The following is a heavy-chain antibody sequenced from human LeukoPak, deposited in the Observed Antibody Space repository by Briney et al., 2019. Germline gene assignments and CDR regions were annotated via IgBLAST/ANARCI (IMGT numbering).Heavy chain of an antibody. V-gene: IGHV3-23*01. Sequence: GGSLRLSCAASGFTFSSYAMSWVRQAPGKGLEWVSLISGNSGATYYADSVKGRFTISRDNSKDTLYLQMNTLRAEDTAIYYCTKRRGYNFDYWGQGTLVTVSS. D-gene: IGHD5-12*01. CDR3: TKRRGYNFDY. J-gene: IGHJ4*02. CDR1: GFTFSSYA. CDR2: ISGNSGAT.